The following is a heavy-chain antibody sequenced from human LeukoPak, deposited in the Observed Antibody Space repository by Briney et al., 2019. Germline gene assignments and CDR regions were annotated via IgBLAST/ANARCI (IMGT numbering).Heavy chain of an antibody. CDR2: IYYSGST. D-gene: IGHD6-13*01. Sequence: PSETLSLTCTVSGGSISISSYYWGWIRQPPGKGLEWIGSIYYSGSTYYNPSLKSRVTISVDTSKNQFSLKLSSVTAADTAVYYCARSSIAAVSYDYYFDYWGQGTLVTVSS. CDR3: ARSSIAAVSYDYYFDY. V-gene: IGHV4-39*01. J-gene: IGHJ4*02. CDR1: GGSISISSYY.